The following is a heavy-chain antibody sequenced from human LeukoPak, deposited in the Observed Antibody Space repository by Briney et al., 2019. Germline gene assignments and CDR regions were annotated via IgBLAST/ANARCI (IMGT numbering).Heavy chain of an antibody. V-gene: IGHV1-8*02. CDR3: ARRNIRFLELDF. CDR2: MNPNSGNT. J-gene: IGHJ4*02. D-gene: IGHD3-3*01. Sequence: GASVKVSCKTSGYTFNSYDINWGRQATGQGLEGMGWMNPNSGNTGYAQKLQGRVTMTRNTSIRTAYMELSGLRPEDTAVYYCARRNIRFLELDFWGQGTLVTVSS. CDR1: GYTFNSYD.